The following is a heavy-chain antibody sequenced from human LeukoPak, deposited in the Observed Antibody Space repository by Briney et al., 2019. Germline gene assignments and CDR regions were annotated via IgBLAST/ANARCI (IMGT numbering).Heavy chain of an antibody. CDR2: ISAYNGNT. CDR1: GYTFTSYG. D-gene: IGHD2-15*01. J-gene: IGHJ6*02. Sequence: ASVKVSCKASGYTFTSYGISWVRQAPGQGLEWMGWISAYNGNTNYAQKLQGGVTMTTDTSTSTAYMELRSLRSDDTAVYYCARAVRYCSGGSCYYYYGMDVWGQGTTVTVSS. V-gene: IGHV1-18*01. CDR3: ARAVRYCSGGSCYYYYGMDV.